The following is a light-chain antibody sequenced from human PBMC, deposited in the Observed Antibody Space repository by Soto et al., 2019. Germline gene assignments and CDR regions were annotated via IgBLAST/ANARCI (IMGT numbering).Light chain of an antibody. CDR3: AAWDDSLSVV. V-gene: IGLV1-47*02. Sequence: QSVLAQPPSASGTPGQRVTISCSGSTSNVGSNLASWYQQLPGSAPKLLIYNDYERPSGVPDRFSGSKSGTSASLGISGLRSEDEADYFCAAWDDSLSVVFGGGTKLTVL. J-gene: IGLJ3*02. CDR2: NDY. CDR1: TSNVGSNL.